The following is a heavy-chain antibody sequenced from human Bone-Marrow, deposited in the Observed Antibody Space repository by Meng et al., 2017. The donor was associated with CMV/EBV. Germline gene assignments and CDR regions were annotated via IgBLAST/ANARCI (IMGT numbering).Heavy chain of an antibody. V-gene: IGHV3-30-3*01. CDR1: RFIFSNYA. D-gene: IGHD1-7*01. CDR3: VREGTSPRTFDY. J-gene: IGHJ4*02. Sequence: RPSCAASRFIFSNYAMHWVRQAPGKGLEWVAVISYDGGTKYYADSVKGRFTISRDNSKNTLYLQMNSLRADDTAVYYCVREGTSPRTFDYWGQGALVTVSS. CDR2: ISYDGGTK.